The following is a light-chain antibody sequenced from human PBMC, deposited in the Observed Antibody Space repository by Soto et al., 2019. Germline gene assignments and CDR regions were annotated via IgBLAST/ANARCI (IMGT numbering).Light chain of an antibody. CDR3: QQRNVWPPIT. J-gene: IGKJ5*01. CDR1: QSIRTS. Sequence: EVVLTQSPATLSLSPGERATLSCRASQSIRTSLAWYQQKRGQAPRLVIFDASNRANGVPARFGGSGSGTDFTLTINSLEPEDFAAYYCQQRNVWPPITFGQGTRLEIK. V-gene: IGKV3-11*01. CDR2: DAS.